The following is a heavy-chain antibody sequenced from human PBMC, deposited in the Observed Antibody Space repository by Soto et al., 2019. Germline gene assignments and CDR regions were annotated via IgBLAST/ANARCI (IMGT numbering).Heavy chain of an antibody. CDR2: IYYSGDT. V-gene: IGHV4-59*08. CDR3: ARHQLGSCSGGSCPYYFDY. D-gene: IGHD2-15*01. J-gene: IGHJ4*02. CDR1: GGSVSGYY. Sequence: QVQLQESGPGLVKPSETLSLTCTVSGGSVSGYYWSWVRQPPGKGLEWIGYIYYSGDTKYNPSLKSRVTISVVTSKNQLSLRLSSVTAADTAVYYCARHQLGSCSGGSCPYYFDYWGQGTLVTVSS.